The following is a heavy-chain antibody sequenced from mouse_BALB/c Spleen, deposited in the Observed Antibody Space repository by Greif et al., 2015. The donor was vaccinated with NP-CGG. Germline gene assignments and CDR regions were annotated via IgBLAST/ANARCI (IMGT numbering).Heavy chain of an antibody. V-gene: IGHV1-7*01. CDR1: GYTFTSYW. CDR2: INPSTGYT. Sequence: VQLQQSGAELAKPGASVKMSCKASGYTFTSYWMHWVKQRPGQGLEWIGYINPSTGYTEYNQKFKDKATLTADKSSSTAYMQLSSLTSEDSAVYYCARGIQGVWFAYWGQGTLVTVSA. CDR3: ARGIQGVWFAY. J-gene: IGHJ3*01.